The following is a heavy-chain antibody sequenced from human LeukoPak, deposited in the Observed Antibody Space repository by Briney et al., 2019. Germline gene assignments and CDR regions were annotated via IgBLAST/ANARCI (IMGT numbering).Heavy chain of an antibody. CDR1: GFTFSSYA. CDR3: ARRGGTVATIGDDFDY. J-gene: IGHJ4*02. V-gene: IGHV3-30*04. CDR2: ISYDGSNK. Sequence: GGSLRLSCAASGFTFSSYAIHCVRQAPGKGLEWVAVISYDGSNKYYADSVKGRFTISRDNSKNTLYVQMNSLRAEDTAIYYCARRGGTVATIGDDFDYWGQGTVVTVSS. D-gene: IGHD5-12*01.